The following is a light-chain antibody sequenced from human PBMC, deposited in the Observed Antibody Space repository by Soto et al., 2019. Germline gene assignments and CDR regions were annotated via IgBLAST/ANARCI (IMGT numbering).Light chain of an antibody. Sequence: QSVLTQPASVSGSPGQSITISCTGTNSDVGGFNYVSWYQQHPDKAPKLIIFEVTDRPSGVSNRFSGSKSGNTASLTISGHQSEDEAEYYCCSYTSRSTLVFGGGTKLTVL. V-gene: IGLV2-14*01. CDR1: NSDVGGFNY. CDR3: CSYTSRSTLV. J-gene: IGLJ2*01. CDR2: EVT.